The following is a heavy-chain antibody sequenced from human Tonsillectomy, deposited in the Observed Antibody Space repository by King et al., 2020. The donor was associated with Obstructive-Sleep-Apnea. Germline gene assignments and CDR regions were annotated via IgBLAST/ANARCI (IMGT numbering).Heavy chain of an antibody. CDR3: AKDRGYDMLTGYYRNSGFDY. D-gene: IGHD3-9*01. J-gene: IGHJ4*02. Sequence: VQLVESGGGLVQPVGSLRLSCAASGFTFSSYAMSWVRQAPGKGLEWVSAISGSGGSTYYADSVKGRFTSSRDNSKNTLYLQMNSLRAEDTAVYYCAKDRGYDMLTGYYRNSGFDYWGQGTLVTVSS. CDR1: GFTFSSYA. CDR2: ISGSGGST. V-gene: IGHV3-23*04.